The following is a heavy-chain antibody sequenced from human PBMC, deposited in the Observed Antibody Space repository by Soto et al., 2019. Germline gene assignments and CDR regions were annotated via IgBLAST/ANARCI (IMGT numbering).Heavy chain of an antibody. Sequence: QVQLVQSGAEVKKPGSSVRVSCKVSGDTFSSYGISWVRQAHGQGLEWMGGIIPTFDIVNYAQSFQGRVTITADKSTDTVYMELSSLKSEDTAVFYCARVPPGYCSGGACYTYYLDFWGQGTLVTVSS. V-gene: IGHV1-69*17. CDR3: ARVPPGYCSGGACYTYYLDF. D-gene: IGHD2-15*01. J-gene: IGHJ4*02. CDR1: GDTFSSYG. CDR2: IIPTFDIV.